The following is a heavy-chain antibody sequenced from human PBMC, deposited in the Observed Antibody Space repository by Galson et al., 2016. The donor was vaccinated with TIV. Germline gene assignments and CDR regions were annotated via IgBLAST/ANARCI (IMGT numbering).Heavy chain of an antibody. CDR1: AYTFSDYY. CDR3: ARDSDLLTGHSSFDS. J-gene: IGHJ4*02. CDR2: LNPVSGDT. D-gene: IGHD3-9*01. V-gene: IGHV1-2*02. Sequence: SVKVSCKASAYTFSDYYTHWVRQAPGQSLEWMGWLNPVSGDTYYVQKFQDRVTFTRDTSISTAYMELTGLKSDDTAIFYCARDSDLLTGHSSFDSWGQRTLVTVSS.